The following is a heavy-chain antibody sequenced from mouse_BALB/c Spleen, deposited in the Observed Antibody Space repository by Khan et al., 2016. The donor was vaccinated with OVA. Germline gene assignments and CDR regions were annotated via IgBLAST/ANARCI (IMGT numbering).Heavy chain of an antibody. Sequence: QVQLQQSGPGLMAPSQSLSITCTVSGFSLTSNGVSWVRQPPGKGLEWLGVIWGDGSINYHSVLKSRLSISKDNSKSQVFLKLNSLQTDDTATYYCAKLRVFYFDYWGQGTTLTVSS. J-gene: IGHJ2*01. V-gene: IGHV2-3*01. CDR3: AKLRVFYFDY. CDR2: IWGDGSI. CDR1: GFSLTSNG.